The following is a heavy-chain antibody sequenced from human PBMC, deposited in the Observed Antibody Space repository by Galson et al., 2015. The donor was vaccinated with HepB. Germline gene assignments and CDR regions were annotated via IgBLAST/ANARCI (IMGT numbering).Heavy chain of an antibody. Sequence: SVKVSCKVSGYTLTELSMHWVRQAPGKGLEWMGGFDPEDGETIYAQKFQGRVTMTEDTSTDTAYMELSSLRSEDTAVYYCATRSRWDSSGYYVWCDYWGQGTLVTVSS. CDR1: GYTLTELS. CDR3: ATRSRWDSSGYYVWCDY. CDR2: FDPEDGET. J-gene: IGHJ4*02. V-gene: IGHV1-24*01. D-gene: IGHD3-22*01.